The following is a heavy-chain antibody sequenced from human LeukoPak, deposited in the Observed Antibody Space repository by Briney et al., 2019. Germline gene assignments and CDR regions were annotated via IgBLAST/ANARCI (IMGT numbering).Heavy chain of an antibody. J-gene: IGHJ4*02. CDR1: GFTFSNAW. CDR2: IKSKTDGGTT. Sequence: GGSLRLSCAASGFTFSNAWMSWVRQAPGKGLEWVGRIKSKTDGGTTGYAAPVKGRFTISRDDSKNTLYLQMNSLKTEDTAVYYCTTDFAVAATPIDYWGQGTLVTVSS. D-gene: IGHD2-15*01. CDR3: TTDFAVAATPIDY. V-gene: IGHV3-15*01.